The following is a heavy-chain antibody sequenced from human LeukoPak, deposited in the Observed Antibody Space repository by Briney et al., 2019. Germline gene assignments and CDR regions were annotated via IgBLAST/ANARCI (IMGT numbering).Heavy chain of an antibody. CDR1: GGSISTYY. CDR3: ARDLTTGNFDY. V-gene: IGHV4-59*01. CDR2: IYYSGST. Sequence: PSETLSLTCTVSGGSISTYYWSWIRQPPGKGLEWIGYIYYSGSTNYNPSLKSRVTISVDTSKNQFSLKLSSVTAADTAVYYCARDLTTGNFDYWGQGTLVTVSS. J-gene: IGHJ4*02. D-gene: IGHD1-1*01.